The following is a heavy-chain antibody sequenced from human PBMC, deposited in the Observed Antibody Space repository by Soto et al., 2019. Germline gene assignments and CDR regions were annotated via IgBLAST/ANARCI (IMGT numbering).Heavy chain of an antibody. CDR1: GFTFSTYA. D-gene: IGHD2-2*01. CDR3: AKDTLGVVPAAPDY. Sequence: EVQLLESGGGLVQPGGSLRLSCAASGFTFSTYAMHWVRQAPGKGLDWVSSISGSGGTTYYADSVKGRLTISRDNSKNTLYLQTKSLRAEDTAVYYCAKDTLGVVPAAPDYWGQGTLVIVSS. J-gene: IGHJ4*02. CDR2: ISGSGGTT. V-gene: IGHV3-23*01.